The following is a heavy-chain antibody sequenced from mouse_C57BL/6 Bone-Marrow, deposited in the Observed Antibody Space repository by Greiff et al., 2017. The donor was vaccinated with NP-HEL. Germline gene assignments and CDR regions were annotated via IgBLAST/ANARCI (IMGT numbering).Heavy chain of an antibody. Sequence: QVQLQQSGPELVKPGASVKISCKASGYAFSSSWMNWVKQRPGKGLEWIGRIYPGDGDTNYNGKFKGKATLTADKSSSTAYMQLSSLTSEDSAVYFCAIITTVVAPVGYFDVWGTGTTVTVSS. CDR2: IYPGDGDT. D-gene: IGHD1-1*01. V-gene: IGHV1-82*01. J-gene: IGHJ1*03. CDR1: GYAFSSSW. CDR3: AIITTVVAPVGYFDV.